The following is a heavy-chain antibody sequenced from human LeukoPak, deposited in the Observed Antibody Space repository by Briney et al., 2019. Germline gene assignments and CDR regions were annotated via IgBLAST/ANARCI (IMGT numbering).Heavy chain of an antibody. V-gene: IGHV1-18*01. J-gene: IGHJ4*02. Sequence: ASVKVSRKASGYTFTSYGISWVRQAPGQGLEWMGWISGYNGNTNYAQNLQGRVSMTTDTSTSTAYMELRSLRSDDTAVYYCAKDIHPGLDSGASCCFDYWGQGTLVTVSS. D-gene: IGHD3-22*01. CDR3: AKDIHPGLDSGASCCFDY. CDR1: GYTFTSYG. CDR2: ISGYNGNT.